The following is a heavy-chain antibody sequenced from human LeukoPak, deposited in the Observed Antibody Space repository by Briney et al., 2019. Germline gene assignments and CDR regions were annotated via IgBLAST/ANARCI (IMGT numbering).Heavy chain of an antibody. J-gene: IGHJ4*02. D-gene: IGHD1-26*01. CDR3: ARENSGSLPD. Sequence: GGSLRLSCAASGFTFSSYEMNWVRQAPGKGLEWVSYISSSGSTIYYADSVKGRFTISRDNAKNSLYLQMNSLRAEDTALYYCARENSGSLPDWGQGTLVTVSS. V-gene: IGHV3-48*03. CDR2: ISSSGSTI. CDR1: GFTFSSYE.